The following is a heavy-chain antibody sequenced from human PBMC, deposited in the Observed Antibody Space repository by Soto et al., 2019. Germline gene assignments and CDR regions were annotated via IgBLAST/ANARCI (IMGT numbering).Heavy chain of an antibody. Sequence: PGESLKISCQGSGYTFTSYWIGWVRQMPGKGLEWMGIIYPNDSDTEYSPSFQGQVTISADKPISTAYLQWSSLKASDTAMYYCARRSYYDSSCYSWVAHYFYSWGKGTLVTVSS. CDR1: GYTFTSYW. V-gene: IGHV5-51*01. D-gene: IGHD3-22*01. CDR3: ARRSYYDSSCYSWVAHYFYS. CDR2: IYPNDSDT. J-gene: IGHJ4*02.